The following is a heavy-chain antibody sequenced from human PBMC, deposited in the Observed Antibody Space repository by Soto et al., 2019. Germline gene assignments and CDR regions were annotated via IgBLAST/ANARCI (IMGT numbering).Heavy chain of an antibody. J-gene: IGHJ3*02. Sequence: SLRLSCAASGFIFSTYGMHWVRQAPGKGLEWVAVIWYDGSNKYYADSVKGRFTISRDNSKNTLYLQMNSLRAEDTAVYYCARSVEQWLSLDAFDIWGQGTMVTVSS. CDR2: IWYDGSNK. V-gene: IGHV3-33*01. CDR1: GFIFSTYG. D-gene: IGHD6-19*01. CDR3: ARSVEQWLSLDAFDI.